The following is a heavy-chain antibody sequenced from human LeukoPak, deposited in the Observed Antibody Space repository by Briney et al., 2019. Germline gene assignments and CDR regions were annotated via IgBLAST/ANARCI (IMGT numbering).Heavy chain of an antibody. CDR1: GCTFRHYG. CDR3: ARDPSNTSGRNVYFDF. V-gene: IGHV1-18*04. J-gene: IGHJ4*02. Sequence: ASVNVSCKASGCTFRHYGISWVGQAPGRGREGVGWISAYNWDTKYAQRLQGRVTMTTYTPTSTAYMELRSLTSDDTAVYYCARDPSNTSGRNVYFDFWGQGSVVTVSS. D-gene: IGHD6-19*01. CDR2: ISAYNWDT.